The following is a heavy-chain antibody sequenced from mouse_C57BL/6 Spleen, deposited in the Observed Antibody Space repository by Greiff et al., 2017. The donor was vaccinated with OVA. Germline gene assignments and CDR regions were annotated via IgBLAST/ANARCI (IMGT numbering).Heavy chain of an antibody. CDR2: IYPGDGDT. CDR3: ARWTVVAPNAMDY. J-gene: IGHJ4*01. CDR1: GYAFSSSW. V-gene: IGHV1-82*01. Sequence: QVQLQQSGPELVKPGASVKISCKASGYAFSSSWMNWVKQRPGKGLEWIGRIYPGDGDTNYNGKFKGKATLTADKSSSTAYMQLSSLTSEDSAVYFCARWTVVAPNAMDYWGQGTSVTVSS. D-gene: IGHD1-1*01.